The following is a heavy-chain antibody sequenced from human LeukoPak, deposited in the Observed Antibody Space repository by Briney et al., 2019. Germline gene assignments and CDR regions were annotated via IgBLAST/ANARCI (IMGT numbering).Heavy chain of an antibody. CDR3: ARPSTGYSYNWFDP. V-gene: IGHV3-74*01. CDR1: GFTFSSYW. D-gene: IGHD3-9*01. Sequence: QPGGSLRLSCAASGFTFSSYWMHWVRQAPGKGLVWVSRISTDGRSTTYADSVKGRFTISRDNAKNTLYLQMSSLRAEDTAVYYCARPSTGYSYNWFDPWGQGTLVTVSS. CDR2: ISTDGRST. J-gene: IGHJ5*02.